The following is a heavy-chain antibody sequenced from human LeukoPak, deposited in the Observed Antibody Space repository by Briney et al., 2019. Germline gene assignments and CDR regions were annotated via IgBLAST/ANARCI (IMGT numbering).Heavy chain of an antibody. D-gene: IGHD3-3*01. V-gene: IGHV3-21*01. CDR2: ISSSSSYI. CDR1: EFTFSSYT. Sequence: GGSLRLSCAASEFTFSSYTMHWVRHAPGTGLEWVSSISSSSSYIYYADSVKGRFTISRDNAKNSVFLEMNSLRVDDTAIYYCAKDARIFGVINYFDSWGQGTLVTVSS. J-gene: IGHJ4*02. CDR3: AKDARIFGVINYFDS.